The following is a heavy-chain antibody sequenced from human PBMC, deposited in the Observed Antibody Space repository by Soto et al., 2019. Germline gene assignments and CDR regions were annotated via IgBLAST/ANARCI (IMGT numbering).Heavy chain of an antibody. CDR2: TYYSGST. D-gene: IGHD1-7*01. J-gene: IGHJ3*02. Sequence: PSETLSLTCTVSGDSISSHYWSWLRQPPGKGLEWIGYTYYSGSTNYNPTLKSRVTISGDTSKNQFSLKLTSVTAADTAVYYCARRNFVDAFDIWGQGTMVTVSS. CDR3: ARRNFVDAFDI. CDR1: GDSISSHY. V-gene: IGHV4-59*11.